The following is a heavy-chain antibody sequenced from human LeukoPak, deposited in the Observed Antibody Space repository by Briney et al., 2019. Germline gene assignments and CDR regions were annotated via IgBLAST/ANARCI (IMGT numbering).Heavy chain of an antibody. J-gene: IGHJ4*02. D-gene: IGHD3-10*01. CDR2: LSGVGGST. CDR1: GFTFDDYA. Sequence: GGSVRLSCAASGFTFDDYAMHWVRQAPGKGLEWVSILSGVGGSTYYADSVKGRFTISRDNSKNSLYLQMNSLRTEDTALYYCAKDHQGSEGYFDYWGQGTLVTVSS. V-gene: IGHV3-43*02. CDR3: AKDHQGSEGYFDY.